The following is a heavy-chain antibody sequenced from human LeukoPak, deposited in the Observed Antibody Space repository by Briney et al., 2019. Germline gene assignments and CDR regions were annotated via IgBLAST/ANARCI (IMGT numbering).Heavy chain of an antibody. CDR3: AKEGGMVRRDYFDY. V-gene: IGHV3-30*02. D-gene: IGHD3-10*01. J-gene: IGHJ4*02. CDR2: IRYDGSNK. Sequence: GGSLRLSCAASGFTFSNYGMHWVRQAPGKGLEWVAFIRYDGSNKYYADSVKGRFTISRDNSKNTLYLQMNSLRAEDTAVYYCAKEGGMVRRDYFDYWGQGTLVTVSS. CDR1: GFTFSNYG.